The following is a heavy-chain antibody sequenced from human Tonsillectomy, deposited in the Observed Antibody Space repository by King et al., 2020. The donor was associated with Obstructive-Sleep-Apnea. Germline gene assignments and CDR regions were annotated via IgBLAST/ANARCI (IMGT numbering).Heavy chain of an antibody. V-gene: IGHV3-30*02. J-gene: IGHJ4*02. D-gene: IGHD5-12*01. Sequence: VQLVESGGGVVQPGGSLRLSCAASGFIFSDYGMHWVRQAPGKGLEWVALIWYDGGNKYYADSVKGRFTISRDNSQNTLYLQMNSLRVEDTAVYYCAKVGYGSMTVCDNWGQGTLVTVSS. CDR1: GFIFSDYG. CDR3: AKVGYGSMTVCDN. CDR2: IWYDGGNK.